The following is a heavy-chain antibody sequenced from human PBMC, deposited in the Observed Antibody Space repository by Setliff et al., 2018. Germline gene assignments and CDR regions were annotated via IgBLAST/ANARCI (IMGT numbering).Heavy chain of an antibody. CDR3: AREQWLDPPGYYYMDV. D-gene: IGHD6-19*01. CDR1: GASISSYH. CDR2: IYIGGSA. Sequence: SETLSLTCTVSGASISSYHWNWLRQPAGKGLEWIGHIYIGGSANYNPSLKSRVTMSIDTSKNQFSLKLNSVTAADMAVYYCAREQWLDPPGYYYMDVWAKGTTVTVSS. J-gene: IGHJ6*03. V-gene: IGHV4-4*07.